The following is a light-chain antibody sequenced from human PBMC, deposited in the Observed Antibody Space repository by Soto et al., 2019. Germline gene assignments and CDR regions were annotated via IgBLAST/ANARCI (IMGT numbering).Light chain of an antibody. CDR2: AAS. J-gene: IGKJ2*01. CDR1: QSISSY. V-gene: IGKV1-39*01. Sequence: DIQMTQSPSSLSASVGDRVTITCRASQSISSYLNWYQQKPGKAPKLLIYAASSLQSGVPSRFSGSGSCTDFTLTISSLQPEDFATYYCQQSYSTSMYTFGQGTTLEIK. CDR3: QQSYSTSMYT.